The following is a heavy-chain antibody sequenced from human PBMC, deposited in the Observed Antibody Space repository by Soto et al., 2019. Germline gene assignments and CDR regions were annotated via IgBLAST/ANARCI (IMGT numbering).Heavy chain of an antibody. CDR1: GASISSYNY. Sequence: QLQLQLSGPGLVKPSETLSLTCNVSGASISSYNYWGWFRQPPGKGLEWIGSIIYSVDIMYNPSLQSRTTMFVDTYNNEFSLKQSSVTAADTAVYYCVRHAEWVISAYWGQGSLVTVSS. V-gene: IGHV4-39*01. J-gene: IGHJ4*02. CDR3: VRHAEWVISAY. CDR2: IIYSVDI. D-gene: IGHD3-3*01.